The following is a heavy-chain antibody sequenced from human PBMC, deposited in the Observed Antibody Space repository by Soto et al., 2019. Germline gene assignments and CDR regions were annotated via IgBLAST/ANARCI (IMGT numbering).Heavy chain of an antibody. CDR2: INPNSGGT. CDR1: GYTFTGYY. Sequence: AASVKVSCKASGYTFTGYYMHWVRQAPGQGLEWMGWINPNSGGTNYAQKFQGRVTMTRDTSISTAYMELSRLRSDDTAVYYCARDFREGITMVRGVPRLFDPWGQGTLVTVSS. V-gene: IGHV1-2*02. J-gene: IGHJ5*02. D-gene: IGHD3-10*01. CDR3: ARDFREGITMVRGVPRLFDP.